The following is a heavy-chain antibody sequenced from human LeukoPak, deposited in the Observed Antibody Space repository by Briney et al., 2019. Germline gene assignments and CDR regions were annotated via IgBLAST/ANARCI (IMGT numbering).Heavy chain of an antibody. V-gene: IGHV1-69*05. CDR3: ARDPGIAAAGRNWFDP. CDR2: IIPIFGTA. CDR1: GGTFSSYA. Sequence: ASVKVSCKASGGTFSSYAISWVRQAPGQGLEWMGGIIPIFGTANYAQKFQGRVTITTDESTSTAYMEPSSLRSEDTAVYYCARDPGIAAAGRNWFDPWGQGTLVTVSS. J-gene: IGHJ5*02. D-gene: IGHD6-13*01.